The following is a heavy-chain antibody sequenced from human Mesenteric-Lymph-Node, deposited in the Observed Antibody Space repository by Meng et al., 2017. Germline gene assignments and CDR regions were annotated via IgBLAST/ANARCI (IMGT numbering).Heavy chain of an antibody. Sequence: ASVKVSCKASGYTFTSYGISWVRQAPGQGLEWMGGISAYNGNTNYAQKLQGRVTMTTDTSTSTAYMELRSLRSDDTAVYYCARDFYRTVWFGELLPPWTYYYYYGMDVWGQGITVIVSS. D-gene: IGHD3-10*01. CDR2: ISAYNGNT. CDR3: ARDFYRTVWFGELLPPWTYYYYYGMDV. J-gene: IGHJ6*02. CDR1: GYTFTSYG. V-gene: IGHV1-18*01.